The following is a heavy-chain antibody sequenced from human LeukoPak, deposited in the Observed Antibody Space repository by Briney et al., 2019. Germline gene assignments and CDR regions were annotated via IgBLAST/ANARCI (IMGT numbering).Heavy chain of an antibody. CDR1: GGTFSISYT. D-gene: IGHD3-10*01. CDR3: ARDPEHGSGNFDY. Sequence: ASVKVSCKASGGTFSISYTISWVRQAPGQGLEWMGGIIPIFGTANYAQKFQGRVTITTDESTSTAYMELSSLRSEDTAVYYCARDPEHGSGNFDYWGQGTLVTVSS. J-gene: IGHJ4*02. CDR2: IIPIFGTA. V-gene: IGHV1-69*05.